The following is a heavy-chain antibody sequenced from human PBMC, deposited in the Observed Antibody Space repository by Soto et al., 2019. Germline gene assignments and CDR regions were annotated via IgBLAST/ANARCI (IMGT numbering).Heavy chain of an antibody. Sequence: EVQLVESGGGLLQPGGSLRLSCAASGFTFSWFGMNWVRQAPGKGLEWVSYISSGSNTINYAESVRGRFTISRDNAKNSLYLQMNSLRDEDTAVYYCARDSSSSYYYFDYWGQGTLVTVSS. V-gene: IGHV3-48*02. J-gene: IGHJ4*02. CDR2: ISSGSNTI. CDR3: ARDSSSSYYYFDY. CDR1: GFTFSWFG. D-gene: IGHD3-22*01.